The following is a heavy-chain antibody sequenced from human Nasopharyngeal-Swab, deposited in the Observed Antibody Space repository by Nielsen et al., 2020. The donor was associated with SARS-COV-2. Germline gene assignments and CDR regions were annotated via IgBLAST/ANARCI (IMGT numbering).Heavy chain of an antibody. Sequence: GESLKISCAASGFTFSDHYMSWIRQAPGTGLEWVSYIDTRGTHSNYADSAKGRFTISRDNAKNSLYLEMNSLRAEDTAVYYCAKPVALEWLLYSENYYYYGMDVWGQGTTVTVSS. CDR2: IDTRGTHS. CDR3: AKPVALEWLLYSENYYYYGMDV. D-gene: IGHD3-3*01. CDR1: GFTFSDHY. J-gene: IGHJ6*02. V-gene: IGHV3-11*03.